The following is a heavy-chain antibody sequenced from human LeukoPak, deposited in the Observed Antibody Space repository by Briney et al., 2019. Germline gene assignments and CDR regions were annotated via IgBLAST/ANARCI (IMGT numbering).Heavy chain of an antibody. J-gene: IGHJ4*02. CDR3: ARSILYSSSWYYFDC. CDR1: GFTFSSYS. V-gene: IGHV3-23*01. D-gene: IGHD6-13*01. CDR2: IRGLGLSA. Sequence: GGSLRLSCAASGFTFSSYSMNWVRQAPGKGLEWVSTIRGLGLSAYYADSVKGRFTISRDNFKNQMYLQMNSLRVEDTAVYFCARSILYSSSWYYFDCWGQGTLVTVSS.